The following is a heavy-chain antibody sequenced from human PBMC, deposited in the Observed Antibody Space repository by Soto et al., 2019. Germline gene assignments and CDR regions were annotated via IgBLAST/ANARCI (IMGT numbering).Heavy chain of an antibody. Sequence: SETLSLPCAVSSGSISSSNWWSWVRQPPGKGLGWIGEIYHSGSTNYNPSLKSRVTISVDKSKNQFSLKLSSVTAADTAVYYCARVPAAIPYYYYYYMDVWGKGTTVTVSS. CDR2: IYHSGST. CDR3: ARVPAAIPYYYYYYMDV. J-gene: IGHJ6*03. CDR1: SGSISSSNW. V-gene: IGHV4-4*02. D-gene: IGHD2-2*01.